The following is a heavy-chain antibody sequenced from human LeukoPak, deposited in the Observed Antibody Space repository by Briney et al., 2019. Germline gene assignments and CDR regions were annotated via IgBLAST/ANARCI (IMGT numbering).Heavy chain of an antibody. Sequence: SETLSLTCAVYGGSFSGYYWSWIRQPPGKGLEWIGEINHSGSTNYNPSLKSRVTISVDTSKNQFSLKLSSVTAADTAVYYCARVPDTQGYYYGMDVWGQGTTVTVSS. CDR3: ARVPDTQGYYYGMDV. J-gene: IGHJ6*02. CDR2: INHSGST. D-gene: IGHD2-2*01. V-gene: IGHV4-34*01. CDR1: GGSFSGYY.